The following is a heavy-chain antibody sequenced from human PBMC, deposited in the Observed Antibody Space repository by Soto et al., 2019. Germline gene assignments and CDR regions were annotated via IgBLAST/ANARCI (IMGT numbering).Heavy chain of an antibody. D-gene: IGHD2-21*01. CDR1: GYSFSGNR. J-gene: IGHJ6*02. CDR2: IRGYNGNT. Sequence: GSSVKAFCKDSGYSFSGNRINWGRPAPGQGQEWMGRIRGYNGNTNYARTRRGRLTFTTDTSKSRAYMASRSLTSDDTAVYYCARDVFCCGGPACPDMDFPGQRSTVTGS. CDR3: ARDVFCCGGPACPDMDF. V-gene: IGHV1-18*04.